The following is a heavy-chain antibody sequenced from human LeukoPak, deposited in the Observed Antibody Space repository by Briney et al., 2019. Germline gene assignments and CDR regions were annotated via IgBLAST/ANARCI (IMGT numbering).Heavy chain of an antibody. V-gene: IGHV5-51*01. Sequence: GASLKISCKGSGYSFTSYWIGWGRQMPGKGLEWMGIIYPGDSDTRYSPSFQGQVTISADKSISTAYLQWSSLKASDTAMYYCARDIVVVPAAMGRGYYYGMDVWGKGTTVTVSS. CDR2: IYPGDSDT. CDR3: ARDIVVVPAAMGRGYYYGMDV. CDR1: GYSFTSYW. D-gene: IGHD2-2*01. J-gene: IGHJ6*04.